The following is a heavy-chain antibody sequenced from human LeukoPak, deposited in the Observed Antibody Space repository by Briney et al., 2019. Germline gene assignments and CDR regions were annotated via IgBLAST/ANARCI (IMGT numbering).Heavy chain of an antibody. CDR1: GFTFSSYW. CDR2: ISSSSSYI. Sequence: GGSLRLSCAASGFTFSSYWMSWVRQAPGKGLEWVSSISSSSSYIYYADSVKGRFTISRDNAKNSLYLQMNSLRAEDTAVYYCARDGGWFYYFDYWGQGTLVTVSS. V-gene: IGHV3-21*01. D-gene: IGHD3-10*01. J-gene: IGHJ4*02. CDR3: ARDGGWFYYFDY.